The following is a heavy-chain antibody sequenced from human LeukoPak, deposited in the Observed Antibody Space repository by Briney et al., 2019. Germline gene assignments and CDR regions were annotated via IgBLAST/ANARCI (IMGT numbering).Heavy chain of an antibody. J-gene: IGHJ4*02. CDR2: ISSSGSTI. V-gene: IGHV3-11*04. D-gene: IGHD6-19*01. Sequence: GGSLRLSCAASGFTFSDYYMSWIRQAPGKGLEWVSYISSSGSTIYYADSVKGRFTISRDNAMNSLYLQMNSLRAEDTAVYYCAREAVAGDFDYWGQGTLVTVSS. CDR1: GFTFSDYY. CDR3: AREAVAGDFDY.